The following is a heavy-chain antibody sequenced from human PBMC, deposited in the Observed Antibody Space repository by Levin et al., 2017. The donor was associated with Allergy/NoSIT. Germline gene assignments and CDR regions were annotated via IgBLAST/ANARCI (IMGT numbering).Heavy chain of an antibody. CDR1: GFTFSSYS. V-gene: IGHV3-21*01. CDR2: ISSSSSYI. D-gene: IGHD5-12*01. CDR3: ARCEARMVATVDY. Sequence: SCAASGFTFSSYSMNWVRQAPGKGLEWVSSISSSSSYIYYADSVKGRFTISRDNAKNSLYLQMNSLRAEDTAVYYCARCEARMVATVDYWGQGTLVTVSS. J-gene: IGHJ4*02.